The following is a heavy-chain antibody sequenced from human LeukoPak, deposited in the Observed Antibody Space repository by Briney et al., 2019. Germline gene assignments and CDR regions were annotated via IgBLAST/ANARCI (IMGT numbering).Heavy chain of an antibody. CDR1: GGTFSNYA. V-gene: IGHV1-69*06. Sequence: SVKVSCKASGGTFSNYAINWVRQAPGQGLEWMGGITPIFGTANYLQKFQGRVTITADKSTSTAYMELSRLRSEDTAIYYCARASSDDAAMATPFAYWGQGTLVTVSS. CDR3: ARASSDDAAMATPFAY. CDR2: ITPIFGTA. D-gene: IGHD5-18*01. J-gene: IGHJ4*02.